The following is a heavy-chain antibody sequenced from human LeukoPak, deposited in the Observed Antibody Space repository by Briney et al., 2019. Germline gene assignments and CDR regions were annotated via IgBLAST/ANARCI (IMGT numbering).Heavy chain of an antibody. CDR3: ARDRGSGWYETAFDY. Sequence: PSETLSLTCTVSGGSISSYYWSWIRQPPGKGLEWIGYIYYSGSTNYNPSLKSRVTISVDTSENQFSLKLSSVTAADTAVYYCARDRGSGWYETAFDYWGQGTLVTVSS. CDR2: IYYSGST. J-gene: IGHJ4*02. D-gene: IGHD6-19*01. CDR1: GGSISSYY. V-gene: IGHV4-59*01.